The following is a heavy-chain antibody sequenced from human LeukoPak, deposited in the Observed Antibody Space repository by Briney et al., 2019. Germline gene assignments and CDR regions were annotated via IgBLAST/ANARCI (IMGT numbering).Heavy chain of an antibody. CDR3: ARGMTFYYDSRGYYGALDI. V-gene: IGHV4-4*07. D-gene: IGHD3-22*01. J-gene: IGHJ3*02. Sequence: AETLSLICTVSGDSMSNYYWSWIPQPAGKGLEWIGRIYTSGTTAYNPSLKSRVTMSMDKSKDQFSLKVTSVAAADTAIYYCARGMTFYYDSRGYYGALDIWGQGTMVTVSS. CDR2: IYTSGTT. CDR1: GDSMSNYY.